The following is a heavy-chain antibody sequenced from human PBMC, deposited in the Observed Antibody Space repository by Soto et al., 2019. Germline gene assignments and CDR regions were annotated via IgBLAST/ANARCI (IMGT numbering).Heavy chain of an antibody. Sequence: GGSLRLSCAASGFTFSSYSMNWVRQAPGKGLEWVSYISSSNSTIYYADSVKGRFTISRDNAKNSLYLQMNSLRAEDTAVYYCARGRGYTYGQLDNWGQGTLVTVSS. D-gene: IGHD5-18*01. CDR3: ARGRGYTYGQLDN. CDR2: ISSSNSTI. CDR1: GFTFSSYS. J-gene: IGHJ4*02. V-gene: IGHV3-48*01.